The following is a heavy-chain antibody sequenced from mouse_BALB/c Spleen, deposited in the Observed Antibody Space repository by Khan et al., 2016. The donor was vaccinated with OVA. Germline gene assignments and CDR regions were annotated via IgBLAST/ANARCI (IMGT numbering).Heavy chain of an antibody. D-gene: IGHD3-2*02. Sequence: EVQLQESGPGLVKPSQSLSLTCTVTGYSITSDYAWNWIRQFPGNKLEWMGYISYSGNTNYNPSLKNRISITRDTSKNQFFLQLNFVTVEDTATYYWARIQGGDFDYWGQGTTLTVS. V-gene: IGHV3-2*02. CDR3: ARIQGGDFDY. J-gene: IGHJ2*01. CDR1: GYSITSDYA. CDR2: ISYSGNT.